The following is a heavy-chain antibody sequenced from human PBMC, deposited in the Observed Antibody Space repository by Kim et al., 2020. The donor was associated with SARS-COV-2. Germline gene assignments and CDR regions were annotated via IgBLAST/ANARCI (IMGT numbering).Heavy chain of an antibody. D-gene: IGHD3-10*01. CDR2: ISWNSGRI. V-gene: IGHV3-9*01. Sequence: GGSLRLSCAASGFSFGDYAMHWVRQVPGKGLEWVSGISWNSGRIVYTDSVKGRFTISRDNAKNSLYLQMNSLRAEDTALYYCAKDPVWFGELQSLNYFDYWGQGTLVTVSS. J-gene: IGHJ4*02. CDR1: GFSFGDYA. CDR3: AKDPVWFGELQSLNYFDY.